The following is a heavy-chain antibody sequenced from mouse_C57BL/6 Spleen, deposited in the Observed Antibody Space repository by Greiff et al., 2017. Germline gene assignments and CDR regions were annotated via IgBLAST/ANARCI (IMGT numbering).Heavy chain of an antibody. V-gene: IGHV2-9-1*01. Sequence: VQLMQSGPGLVAPSQSLSITCTVSGFPLTSYSISWVRQPPGKGLEWLGVIWTGGGTNYNSDLNSRLSIRKDNSKSQVFLKMNSLQTDDTAWYYCAGATTVVASFDNWRQGTTLTVSS. J-gene: IGHJ2*01. CDR1: GFPLTSYS. CDR2: IWTGGGT. D-gene: IGHD1-1*01. CDR3: AGATTVVASFDN.